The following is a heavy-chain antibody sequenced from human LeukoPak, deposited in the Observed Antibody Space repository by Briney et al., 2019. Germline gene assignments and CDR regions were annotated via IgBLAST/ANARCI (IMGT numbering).Heavy chain of an antibody. CDR1: GGTFSSYA. V-gene: IGHV1-69*13. CDR3: ARALWFGERHEYYFDY. CDR2: IIPIFGTA. J-gene: IGHJ4*02. D-gene: IGHD3-10*01. Sequence: AASVKVSCKASGGTFSSYAISWVRQAPGQGLEWMGGIIPIFGTANYAQKFQGRVTITADESTSTAYMELSSLRSEDTAVYYCARALWFGERHEYYFDYWGQGTLVTVSS.